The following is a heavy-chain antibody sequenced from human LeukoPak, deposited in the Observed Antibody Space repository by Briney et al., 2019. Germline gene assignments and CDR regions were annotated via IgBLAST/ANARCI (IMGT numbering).Heavy chain of an antibody. CDR1: GFAFSSYH. CDR3: ARPQISGYLVFDY. V-gene: IGHV3-48*01. CDR2: ISTSSSTI. Sequence: GGSLRLSCAASGFAFSSYHMNWVRQAPGKGLEWISYISTSSSTIYCADSVKGRFTISRDKAKNSLYLQMNSLRAEDTAIYYCARPQISGYLVFDYWGQGTLVAVSS. D-gene: IGHD3-22*01. J-gene: IGHJ4*02.